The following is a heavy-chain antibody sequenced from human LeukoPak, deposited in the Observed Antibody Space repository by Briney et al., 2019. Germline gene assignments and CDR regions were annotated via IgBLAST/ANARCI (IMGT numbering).Heavy chain of an antibody. Sequence: SETLSLTCTVSGGSISSYYWSWIRQPPVKGLEWIGYIYYSGSTNYNPSLKSRVTISVDTSKNQFSLKLSSVTAADTAVYYCARGNKDYYYGSGSYRFDYWGQGTLVTVSS. CDR3: ARGNKDYYYGSGSYRFDY. V-gene: IGHV4-59*01. CDR2: IYYSGST. CDR1: GGSISSYY. J-gene: IGHJ4*02. D-gene: IGHD3-10*01.